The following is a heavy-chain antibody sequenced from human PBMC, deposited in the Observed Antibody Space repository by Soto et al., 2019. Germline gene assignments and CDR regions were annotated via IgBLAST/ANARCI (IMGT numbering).Heavy chain of an antibody. J-gene: IGHJ4*02. D-gene: IGHD2-2*03. CDR3: AKDGYCSSTSCYWSY. CDR2: ISGSGSNT. Sequence: EVQRLDSGGGLAQPGGSLRLSCIASGFTFSSYAMSWVRQAPGKGLEWVSGISGSGSNTDYADSVKGRFTISRDNSKNTLYLQMNSLKAEDTAIYYCAKDGYCSSTSCYWSYWGQGTLVTVSS. CDR1: GFTFSSYA. V-gene: IGHV3-23*01.